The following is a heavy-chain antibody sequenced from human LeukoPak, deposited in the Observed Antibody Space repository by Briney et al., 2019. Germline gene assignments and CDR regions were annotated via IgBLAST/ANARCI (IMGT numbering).Heavy chain of an antibody. Sequence: SETLSLTCTVSGGSISSSSYYWGWIRQPPGKGLEWIGSIYYSGSTYYNPSLKSRVTVSVDTSKNQFSLKLSSVTAADTAVYYCARVRTGYSSGGNWFDPWGQGTLVTVSS. J-gene: IGHJ5*02. CDR1: GGSISSSSYY. D-gene: IGHD6-19*01. CDR3: ARVRTGYSSGGNWFDP. V-gene: IGHV4-39*01. CDR2: IYYSGST.